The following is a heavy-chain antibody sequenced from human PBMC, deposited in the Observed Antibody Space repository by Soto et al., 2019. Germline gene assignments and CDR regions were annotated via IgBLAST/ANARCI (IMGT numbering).Heavy chain of an antibody. CDR1: NFSVLTSIYY. D-gene: IGHD2-2*01. CDR3: ARNWNLALVPAAYFDS. J-gene: IGHJ4*02. CDR2: VYYTGTT. V-gene: IGHV4-39*01. Sequence: SETLSLTCTVSNFSVLTSIYYWAWIRQPPGKGLEWVGTVYYTGTTYYSPSLQSRVTISIDTSKNQFSLNLNSVTAADTAVYYCARNWNLALVPAAYFDSWGQGTLVTVSS.